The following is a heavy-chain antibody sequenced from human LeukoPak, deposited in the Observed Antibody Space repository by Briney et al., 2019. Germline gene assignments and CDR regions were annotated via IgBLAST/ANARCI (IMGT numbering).Heavy chain of an antibody. CDR2: INHSGST. CDR3: ATSLPTYYYDSSGRAN. CDR1: GGSISSGGYS. Sequence: PSQTLSLTCAVSGGSISSGGYSWSWIRQPPGKGLEWIGEINHSGSTNYNPSLKGRVTISVDTSKNQFSLKLSSVTAADTAVYYCATSLPTYYYDSSGRANWGQGTLVTVSS. V-gene: IGHV4-30-2*01. J-gene: IGHJ4*02. D-gene: IGHD3-22*01.